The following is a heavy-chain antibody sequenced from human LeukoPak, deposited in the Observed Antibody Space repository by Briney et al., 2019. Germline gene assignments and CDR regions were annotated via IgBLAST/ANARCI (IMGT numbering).Heavy chain of an antibody. CDR1: GFTFSSYW. J-gene: IGHJ4*02. V-gene: IGHV3-74*01. Sequence: PGGSLRLSCAASGFTFSSYWMHWVRQAPGKGLVWVSRINSDGSSTNYADSVKGRFTISRDNAKNTLYLQMNSLRAEDTAVYYCAREAYDYGDYFPDYWGQGTLVTVSS. CDR2: INSDGSST. CDR3: AREAYDYGDYFPDY. D-gene: IGHD4-17*01.